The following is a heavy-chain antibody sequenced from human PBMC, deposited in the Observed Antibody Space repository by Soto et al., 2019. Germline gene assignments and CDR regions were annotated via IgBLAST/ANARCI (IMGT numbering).Heavy chain of an antibody. CDR1: GGTFSSYA. CDR2: IIPIFGTA. Sequence: QVQLVQSGAEVKKPGSSVKVSCKASGGTFSSYAISWVRQAPGQGLEWMGGIIPIFGTANYAQKFQGRVTITADESTSTAYIELSSLKSEDTAVYYGARDSSGGSCYSGLRYYYGMDVWGQGTTVTVSS. V-gene: IGHV1-69*12. CDR3: ARDSSGGSCYSGLRYYYGMDV. J-gene: IGHJ6*02. D-gene: IGHD2-15*01.